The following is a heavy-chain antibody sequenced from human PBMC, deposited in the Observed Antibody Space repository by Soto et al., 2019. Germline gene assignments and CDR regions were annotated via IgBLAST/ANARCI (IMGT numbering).Heavy chain of an antibody. Sequence: QITLKESGPTLVKPTQTLTLTCTFSGFSLSTSGVGVGWIRQPPGKALEWLALIYWDDDKRYSPSLKSRLTITEDTSKNQVVLTMTNMDPVDTATYYCAHRQRTVYFDYWGQGTLVTISS. CDR1: GFSLSTSGVG. D-gene: IGHD4-17*01. J-gene: IGHJ4*02. CDR3: AHRQRTVYFDY. V-gene: IGHV2-5*02. CDR2: IYWDDDK.